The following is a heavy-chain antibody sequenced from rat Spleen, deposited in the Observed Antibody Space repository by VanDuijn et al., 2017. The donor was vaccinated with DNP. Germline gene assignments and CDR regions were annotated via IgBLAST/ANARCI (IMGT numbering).Heavy chain of an antibody. CDR1: GFSLNIFH. J-gene: IGHJ2*01. CDR2: MWSDGDT. V-gene: IGHV2-32*01. CDR3: ARGIPDFDY. Sequence: QVQLKESGPGLVQPSQTLSLTCTVSGFSLNIFHVHWLRQPPGKGLEWMGVMWSDGDTSSNSALKSRLSITRDTSKSQVFLKMNSLQTEDTATYYWARGIPDFDYWGQGVMVTVSS. D-gene: IGHD2-2*01.